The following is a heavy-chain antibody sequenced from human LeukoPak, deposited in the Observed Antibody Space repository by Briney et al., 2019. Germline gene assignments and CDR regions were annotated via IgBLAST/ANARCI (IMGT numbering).Heavy chain of an antibody. Sequence: GGSLRLSCAASGFTFSSHLMHWVRQAPGKGLVWVSRISSDGTYTNYADSVRGRFTISRDNAKNTLYLQMNSLRAEDTAVYYCAKELEPYLAVAGPDWFDPWGQGTLVTVSS. D-gene: IGHD6-19*01. V-gene: IGHV3-74*01. CDR2: ISSDGTYT. CDR1: GFTFSSHL. J-gene: IGHJ5*02. CDR3: AKELEPYLAVAGPDWFDP.